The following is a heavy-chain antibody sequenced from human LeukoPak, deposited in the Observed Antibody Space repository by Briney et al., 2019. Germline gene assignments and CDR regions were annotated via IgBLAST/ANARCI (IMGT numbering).Heavy chain of an antibody. CDR3: AKNLKEPDY. Sequence: GGSLRLSCAASGFTFSSSAMTGVRQAPGKGLERVSVIAASGATTYYSDSVKGRFTISRDNSKNTLYLQMDSLRAEDTAVYYCAKNLKEPDYWGQGTLVTVSS. CDR2: IAASGATT. V-gene: IGHV3-23*01. CDR1: GFTFSSSA. D-gene: IGHD1-26*01. J-gene: IGHJ4*02.